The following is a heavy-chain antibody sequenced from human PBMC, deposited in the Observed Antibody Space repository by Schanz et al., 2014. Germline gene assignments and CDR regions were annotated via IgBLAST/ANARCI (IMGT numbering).Heavy chain of an antibody. D-gene: IGHD5-12*01. CDR1: GYTFTVYY. V-gene: IGHV1-2*02. Sequence: QVQLVQSGAEVKKPGASVKVSCKASGYTFTVYYMHWVRQAPGQGLEWLGGINPNSGATSSAQKFQGRDTMTRDTSSSTVYMQLSSLTSDDTAIYYCARVTTGYDSWGQGTLVTVSS. CDR3: ARVTTGYDS. J-gene: IGHJ4*02. CDR2: INPNSGAT.